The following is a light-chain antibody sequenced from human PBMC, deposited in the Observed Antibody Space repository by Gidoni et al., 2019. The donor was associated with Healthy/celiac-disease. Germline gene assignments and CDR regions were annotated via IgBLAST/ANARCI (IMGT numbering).Light chain of an antibody. J-gene: IGKJ4*01. V-gene: IGKV4-1*01. CDR2: WAS. CDR1: QSVLYSTNNKNY. Sequence: DIVMTQSPDSLAVSLGERATINCKSSQSVLYSTNNKNYLAWYQQKPGQPPQLLIYWASTRESVFPDRFSGSGSGTNFTLTISSLQAEDVAVYYCQQYYTPPLSFXGXTKVXIK. CDR3: QQYYTPPLS.